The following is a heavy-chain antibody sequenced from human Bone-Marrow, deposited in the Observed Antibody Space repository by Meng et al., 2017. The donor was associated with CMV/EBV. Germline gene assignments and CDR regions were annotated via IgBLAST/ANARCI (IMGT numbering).Heavy chain of an antibody. CDR3: ARAPDFWSGYYRGKYDY. V-gene: IGHV4-61*01. J-gene: IGHJ4*02. CDR1: GGSVSSGSYY. Sequence: SETLSLTCTVSGGSVSSGSYYWSWIRQPPGKGLEWIGYIYYSGSTNYNPSLKSRVTISVDTSKNQFSLKLSSVTAADTAVYYCARAPDFWSGYYRGKYDYWGQGTRVTCSS. CDR2: IYYSGST. D-gene: IGHD3-3*01.